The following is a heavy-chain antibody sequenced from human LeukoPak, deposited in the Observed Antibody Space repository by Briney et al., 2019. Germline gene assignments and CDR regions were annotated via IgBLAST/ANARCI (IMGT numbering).Heavy chain of an antibody. J-gene: IGHJ3*02. Sequence: GRSLRLSCAASGFTFSSYGMHWVRQAPGKGLEWVAVIWYGGSNKYYADSVKGRFTISRDNSKNTLYLQMNSLRAEDTAVYYCAKDLAQLHPDWAFDIWGQGTMVTVSS. CDR3: AKDLAQLHPDWAFDI. V-gene: IGHV3-30*18. CDR2: IWYGGSNK. D-gene: IGHD2-2*01. CDR1: GFTFSSYG.